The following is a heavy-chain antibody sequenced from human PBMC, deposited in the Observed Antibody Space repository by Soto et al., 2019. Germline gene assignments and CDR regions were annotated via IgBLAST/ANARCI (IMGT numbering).Heavy chain of an antibody. V-gene: IGHV4-59*01. J-gene: IGHJ4*02. CDR1: GGSISSYY. D-gene: IGHD1-26*01. CDR3: AGDSRGVGATGFDY. CDR2: IYYSGST. Sequence: QVQLQESGPGLVKPSETLSLTCTVSGGSISSYYWSWIRQPPGKGLEWIGYIYYSGSTNYNPSLKSRVTISVDTSKNQFSLKLGSVTAADTAVYYCAGDSRGVGATGFDYWGQGTLVTVSS.